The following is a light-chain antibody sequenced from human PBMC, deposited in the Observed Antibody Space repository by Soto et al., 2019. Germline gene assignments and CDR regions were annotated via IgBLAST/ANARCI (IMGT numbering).Light chain of an antibody. CDR1: NSDIGTYNS. J-gene: IGLJ1*01. CDR2: EVS. Sequence: QSVLTQPASVSGSPGQSITISCTGTNSDIGTYNSVSWYQHHPGKAPKLMICEVSNRPSGVSNRFSGSKSGNTASLSISGLQAEDEADYYCSSYRSSSTYVFGTGTKVTV. V-gene: IGLV2-14*01. CDR3: SSYRSSSTYV.